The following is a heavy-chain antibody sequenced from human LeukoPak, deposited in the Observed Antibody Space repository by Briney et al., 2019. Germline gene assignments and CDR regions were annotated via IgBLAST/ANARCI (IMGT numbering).Heavy chain of an antibody. CDR3: ARTTPKYCSGGTCYLYYFDF. Sequence: SETLSLTCTVSGGSINSYYWSWIRQPPGKGLEWIGYIYYSGSTNYNPSLKSRVTISVDTSKNQFSLKLSSVTAADTAVYYCARTTPKYCSGGTCYLYYFDFWGQGTLVTVSS. D-gene: IGHD2-15*01. V-gene: IGHV4-59*08. J-gene: IGHJ4*02. CDR2: IYYSGST. CDR1: GGSINSYY.